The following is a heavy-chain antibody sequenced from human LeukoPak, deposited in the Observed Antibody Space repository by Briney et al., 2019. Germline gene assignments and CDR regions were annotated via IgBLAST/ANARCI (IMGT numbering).Heavy chain of an antibody. CDR3: AREVVVPAANGWFDP. V-gene: IGHV1-69*05. Sequence: ASLKVSCKASGGTFSSYSISWLRQAPGKGLEWMGGIIPIFGTANYAQKFQGRVTITTDESTSTAYMELSSLRSEDTAVYYCAREVVVPAANGWFDPWGQGTLVTVSS. CDR2: IIPIFGTA. J-gene: IGHJ5*02. D-gene: IGHD2-2*01. CDR1: GGTFSSYS.